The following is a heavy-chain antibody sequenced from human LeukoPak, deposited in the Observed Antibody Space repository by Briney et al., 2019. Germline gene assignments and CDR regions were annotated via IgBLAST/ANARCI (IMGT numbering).Heavy chain of an antibody. V-gene: IGHV3-9*01. CDR3: ATDVGAD. Sequence: GRSLRLSCAASGFTFDDYAMHWVRQAPGKGLEWVSGISWNSGSIGYEDSVKGRFTISRDNANNLVYLQMNSLRAEDSAVYYCATDVGADWGQGTLITVSS. D-gene: IGHD1-26*01. CDR2: ISWNSGSI. J-gene: IGHJ4*02. CDR1: GFTFDDYA.